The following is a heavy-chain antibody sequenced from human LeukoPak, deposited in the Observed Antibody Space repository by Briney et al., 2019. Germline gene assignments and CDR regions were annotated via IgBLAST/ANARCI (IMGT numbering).Heavy chain of an antibody. J-gene: IGHJ4*02. Sequence: PGGSLRLSCAASGFTFSSYEMYWVRQAPGKGLEWVSYISSSGSTRYYVDSVKGRFTISRDNAKNSLYLQMNSLRAEDTAVYYCARFIFEYSSSFYDYWGQGTLVTVSS. D-gene: IGHD6-6*01. CDR3: ARFIFEYSSSFYDY. CDR2: ISSSGSTR. V-gene: IGHV3-48*03. CDR1: GFTFSSYE.